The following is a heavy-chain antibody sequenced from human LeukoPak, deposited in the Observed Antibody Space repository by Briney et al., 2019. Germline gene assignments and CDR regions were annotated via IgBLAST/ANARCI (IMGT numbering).Heavy chain of an antibody. CDR2: FYYTGGT. D-gene: IGHD3-10*01. Sequence: SETLSLTCAVSGGSISSGSYSWSWIRQPPGKGLEWIGYFYYTGGTYYNPSLKSRVTISVDTSKNQFSLKLSSVTAADTAVYYCARHRKYGSGSYCHDYWGQGTLVTVSS. J-gene: IGHJ4*02. CDR3: ARHRKYGSGSYCHDY. CDR1: GGSISSGSYS. V-gene: IGHV4-30-2*03.